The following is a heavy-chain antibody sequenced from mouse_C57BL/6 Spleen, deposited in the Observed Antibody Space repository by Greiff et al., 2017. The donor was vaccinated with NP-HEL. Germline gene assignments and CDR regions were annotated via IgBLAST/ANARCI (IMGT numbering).Heavy chain of an antibody. CDR1: GFTFSSYA. CDR3: ARDGATTPWFAY. CDR2: ISDGGSYT. Sequence: DVMLVESGGGLVKPGGSLKLSCAASGFTFSSYAMSWVRQTPEKRLEWVATISDGGSYTYYPDNVKGRFTISRDNAKNNLYLQMSHLKSEDTAMYYCARDGATTPWFAYWGQGTLVTVSA. V-gene: IGHV5-4*01. D-gene: IGHD3-1*01. J-gene: IGHJ3*01.